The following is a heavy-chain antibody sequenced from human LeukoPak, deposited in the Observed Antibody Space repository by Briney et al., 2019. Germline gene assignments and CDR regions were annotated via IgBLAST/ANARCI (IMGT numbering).Heavy chain of an antibody. CDR1: GGTFSSYA. CDR3: ARGPKYSGYDYGDYYYYYMDV. J-gene: IGHJ6*03. V-gene: IGHV1-69*05. CDR2: IIPIFGTA. D-gene: IGHD5-12*01. Sequence: SVKVSCKASGGTFSSYAISWVRQAPGQGLEWMGGIIPIFGTANYAQKFQGRVTITTDESTSTAYMELSSLRSEDTAVYYCARGPKYSGYDYGDYYYYYMDVWGKGTTVTVSS.